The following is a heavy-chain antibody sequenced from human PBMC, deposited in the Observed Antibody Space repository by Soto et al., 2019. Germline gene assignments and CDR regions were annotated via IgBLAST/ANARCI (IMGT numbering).Heavy chain of an antibody. CDR3: AQGFYLYSSPFAY. CDR1: GFSLSTTGVS. D-gene: IGHD3-16*02. Sequence: QITLKESGPTLVKPTQTLTLTCSFSGFSLSTTGVSVGWIRQPPGKALEWLALIYWDDAKRYSPSLKTRVTVTKDTSKALVVLTMTNMDPVDTATYYCAQGFYLYSSPFAYWGQGTLVTVPS. CDR2: IYWDDAK. V-gene: IGHV2-5*02. J-gene: IGHJ4*02.